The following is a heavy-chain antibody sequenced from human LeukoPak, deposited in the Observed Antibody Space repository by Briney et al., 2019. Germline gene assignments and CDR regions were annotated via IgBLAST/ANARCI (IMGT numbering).Heavy chain of an antibody. CDR2: VIPVFTSP. V-gene: IGHV1-69*13. CDR1: GYTFTGYY. J-gene: IGHJ6*03. D-gene: IGHD6-6*01. CDR3: ARALLEVRPPSYHYYMDD. Sequence: ASVKVSCKASGYTFTGYYMHWVRQAPGQGLEWMGGVIPVFTSPHYAQKFQDRVTIIADESTTTVYMELSSLRSEDTAIYYCARALLEVRPPSYHYYMDDWGTGTTVIVSS.